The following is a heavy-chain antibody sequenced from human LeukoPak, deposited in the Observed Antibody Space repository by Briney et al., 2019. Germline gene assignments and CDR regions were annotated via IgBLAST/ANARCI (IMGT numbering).Heavy chain of an antibody. D-gene: IGHD2-21*02. CDR3: AKSRGSCGVDCYSDY. V-gene: IGHV3-30*18. CDR2: ISSAGSNQ. J-gene: IGHJ4*02. Sequence: GGSLRLSCAASGFTFSTYGMHWVRQAPGKGLEWVAVISSAGSNQHYIDSVKGRFTISRDNSKNTLYLQMNSLRAEDTAVYYCAKSRGSCGVDCYSDYWGQGTLVTVSS. CDR1: GFTFSTYG.